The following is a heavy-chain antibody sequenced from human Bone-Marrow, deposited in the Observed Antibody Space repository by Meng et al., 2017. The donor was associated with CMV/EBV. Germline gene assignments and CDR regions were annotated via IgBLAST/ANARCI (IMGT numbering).Heavy chain of an antibody. D-gene: IGHD2-2*02. CDR3: AGGEYRGYCSSTSCYRDDP. Sequence: ASVKVSCKASGYTFTGYYMHWVRQAPGQGLEWMGWINPNSGGTNYAQKFQGRVTMTRDTSISTAYMELGRLRSDDTAVYYCAGGEYRGYCSSTSCYRDDPWGQGTLVTVSS. V-gene: IGHV1-2*02. CDR1: GYTFTGYY. CDR2: INPNSGGT. J-gene: IGHJ5*02.